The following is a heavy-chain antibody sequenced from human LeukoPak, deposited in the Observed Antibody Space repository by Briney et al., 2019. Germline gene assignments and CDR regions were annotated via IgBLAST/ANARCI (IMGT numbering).Heavy chain of an antibody. V-gene: IGHV1-2*02. CDR3: AREWGDGYKSDAFDI. J-gene: IGHJ3*02. D-gene: IGHD5-24*01. Sequence: ASVKVSCKTSGYTFTGYYMHWVRQAPGQGLEWMGWISPNSGDTNYAQKFQDRVTMTRDMSISTAYMELSRLRSDDTAVYYCAREWGDGYKSDAFDIWGQGTMITVSS. CDR2: ISPNSGDT. CDR1: GYTFTGYY.